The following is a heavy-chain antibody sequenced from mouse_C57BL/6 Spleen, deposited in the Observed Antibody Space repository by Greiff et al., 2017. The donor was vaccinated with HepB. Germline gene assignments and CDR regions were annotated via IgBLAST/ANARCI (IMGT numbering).Heavy chain of an antibody. CDR2: ISSGSSTI. D-gene: IGHD2-4*01. J-gene: IGHJ4*01. CDR3: ARRDDYGAMDY. V-gene: IGHV5-17*01. Sequence: VQLKESGGGLVKPGGSLKLSCAASGFTFSDYGMHWVRQAPEKGLEWVAYISSGSSTIYYADTVKGRFTISRDNAKNTLFLQMTSLRSEDTAMYYCARRDDYGAMDYWGQGTSVTVSS. CDR1: GFTFSDYG.